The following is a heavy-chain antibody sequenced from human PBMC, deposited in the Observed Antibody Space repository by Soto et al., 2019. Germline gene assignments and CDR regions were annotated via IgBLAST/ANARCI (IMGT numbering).Heavy chain of an antibody. D-gene: IGHD2-21*01. V-gene: IGHV3-74*01. CDR3: ARGYHNYSSFAY. J-gene: IGHJ4*02. Sequence: EVQLVESGGGLFQPEGSLRLSCEASGFTFSNYWMHWVRQAPGKGLVWVSRINNDGSDPIYADSVKGRFTISRDNAKNTVYLQMNSLRAEDTAVYYCARGYHNYSSFAYWGQGSLVTVSS. CDR2: INNDGSDP. CDR1: GFTFSNYW.